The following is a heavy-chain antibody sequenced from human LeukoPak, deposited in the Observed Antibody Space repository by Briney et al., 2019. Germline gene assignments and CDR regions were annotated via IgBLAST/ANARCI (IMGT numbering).Heavy chain of an antibody. J-gene: IGHJ5*02. V-gene: IGHV1-8*02. CDR1: GYTFTSYD. CDR2: INPSGNSA. Sequence: ASVRVSCKASGYTFTSYDINWVRQATGQGLEWMGWINPSGNSAGYAQKFQGRVTMTRDMSASTVYMELSSLRFEDTAVYYCTRGHGSGYTNWFDPWGQGTLVTVSS. CDR3: TRGHGSGYTNWFDP. D-gene: IGHD3-10*01.